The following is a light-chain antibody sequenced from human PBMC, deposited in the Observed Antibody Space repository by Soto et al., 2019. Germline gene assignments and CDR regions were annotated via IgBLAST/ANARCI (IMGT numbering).Light chain of an antibody. CDR2: AAS. CDR1: PDISSY. V-gene: IGKV1-27*01. Sequence: DILMTQSPSSLSASVGDRVTITCRASPDISSYLAWYQHKPGKVPKLLIFAASTLQSGVSSRFSGSGSGTDFTLTISSLQPEDVATYYCQQYNTAPRTFGQGTKVEIK. CDR3: QQYNTAPRT. J-gene: IGKJ1*01.